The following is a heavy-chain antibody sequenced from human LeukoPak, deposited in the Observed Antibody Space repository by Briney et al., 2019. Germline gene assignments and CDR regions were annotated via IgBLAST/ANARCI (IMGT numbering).Heavy chain of an antibody. CDR3: ANLGVVNYGRAQLDY. CDR2: ISGSGGST. Sequence: GGSLRLSCGASGLIFSSYDMRWVRQAPGKGLEWVSSISGSGGSTYYADSVKGRFTISRDNSKNTLYVQMNSLRGDDTAVYYCANLGVVNYGRAQLDYWGQGTLVTVSS. CDR1: GLIFSSYD. J-gene: IGHJ4*02. D-gene: IGHD2-21*01. V-gene: IGHV3-23*01.